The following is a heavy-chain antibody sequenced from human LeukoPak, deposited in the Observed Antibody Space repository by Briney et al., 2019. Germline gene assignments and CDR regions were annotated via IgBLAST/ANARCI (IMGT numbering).Heavy chain of an antibody. V-gene: IGHV1-18*01. CDR2: ITAYTRNT. J-gene: IGHJ5*02. Sequence: ASVKVSCKASGYTFTSYGISWVRQAPGQGVEWMGWITAYTRNTHSPPQLPGTLTITTDTSTSTPSLELTSLRSDDTAVYYCARGNQLSRLRWFDPWGQGTLVTVSS. D-gene: IGHD2-2*01. CDR3: ARGNQLSRLRWFDP. CDR1: GYTFTSYG.